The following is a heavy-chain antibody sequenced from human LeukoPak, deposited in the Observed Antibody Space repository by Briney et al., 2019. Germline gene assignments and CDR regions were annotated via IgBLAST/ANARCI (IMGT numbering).Heavy chain of an antibody. J-gene: IGHJ6*03. D-gene: IGHD4-17*01. CDR1: GFTFSSYW. V-gene: IGHV3-74*01. CDR3: ARAVPDYGDYGAYYYMDV. CDR2: INSDGSST. Sequence: GGSLRLSCAASGFTFSSYWMHWVRQAPGKGLVWVSRINSDGSSTSYADSVKGRFTISRDNAKNTLYLQINSLRAEDTAVYYCARAVPDYGDYGAYYYMDVWGKGTTVTISS.